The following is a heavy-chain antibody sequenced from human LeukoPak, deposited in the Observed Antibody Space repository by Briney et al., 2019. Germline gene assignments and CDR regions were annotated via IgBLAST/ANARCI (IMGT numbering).Heavy chain of an antibody. J-gene: IGHJ2*01. Sequence: PGGSLRLSCAASGVTFSSYAMSWVRQAPGKGLEWVSAIGGSTYYADSVRGRFTISRDNSKNTLYLQMNSLRADDTAVYYCAKIASAGHWYFDLWGRGTLVTVSS. V-gene: IGHV3-23*01. CDR1: GVTFSSYA. D-gene: IGHD6-13*01. CDR3: AKIASAGHWYFDL. CDR2: IGGST.